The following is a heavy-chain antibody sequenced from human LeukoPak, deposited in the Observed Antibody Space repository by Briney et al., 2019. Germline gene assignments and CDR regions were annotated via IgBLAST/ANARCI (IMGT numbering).Heavy chain of an antibody. CDR3: ARVTGYRIEDYFDY. J-gene: IGHJ4*02. CDR2: IYYSGST. CDR1: GDSISSLF. V-gene: IGHV4-59*01. Sequence: PSETLPLTCTVSGDSISSLFLSWIRQPAGKGLEWIGYIYYSGSTNYNPSLKSRVTISVETSKNEFSLKLRSVTGADTAVYYCARVTGYRIEDYFDYWGQGTLVTVSS. D-gene: IGHD6-13*01.